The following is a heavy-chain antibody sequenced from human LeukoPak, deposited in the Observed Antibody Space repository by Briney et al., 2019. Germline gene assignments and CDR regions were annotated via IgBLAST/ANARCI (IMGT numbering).Heavy chain of an antibody. CDR2: ISVSSSTV. J-gene: IGHJ4*02. Sequence: PGGALRLSCAASGFTFTDYYMSWIRRAPGKGLEGVAYISVSSSTVFYADSVKGRFTISRDNTKNSLYLQMSNLRAEDTAVYYCVRDLYSTFDSSNLNSDFWGQGTLVTVSS. CDR3: VRDLYSTFDSSNLNSDF. V-gene: IGHV3-11*04. CDR1: GFTFTDYY. D-gene: IGHD5-12*01.